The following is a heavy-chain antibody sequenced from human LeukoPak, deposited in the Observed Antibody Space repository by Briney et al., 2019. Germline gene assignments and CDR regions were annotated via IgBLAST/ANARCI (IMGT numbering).Heavy chain of an antibody. CDR2: INPNSGCT. Sequence: ASVKVSCKASGYTFTGYDMHWVRQAPGQGLEWMGWINPNSGCTNYAQKFQGRVTMTRDTYISTAYMELSRLRYDDTALYYCAREYSSGWYGVGWFDPWGQGTLVTVSS. V-gene: IGHV1-2*02. D-gene: IGHD6-19*01. J-gene: IGHJ5*02. CDR3: AREYSSGWYGVGWFDP. CDR1: GYTFTGYD.